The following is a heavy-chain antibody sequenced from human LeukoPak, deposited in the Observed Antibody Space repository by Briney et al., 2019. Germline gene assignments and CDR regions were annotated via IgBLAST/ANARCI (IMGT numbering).Heavy chain of an antibody. CDR2: ISSGGNT. D-gene: IGHD2-21*01. J-gene: IGHJ4*02. Sequence: GGSLRLSCAASGFTFSTFSMNWVRQAPGRGLEWVSVISSGGNTYYADSVKGRFTISRDNSKNTVYLQMNSLRAEDTALYYCAREVRGYYFDYWGQGTLVTVSS. V-gene: IGHV3-66*02. CDR3: AREVRGYYFDY. CDR1: GFTFSTFS.